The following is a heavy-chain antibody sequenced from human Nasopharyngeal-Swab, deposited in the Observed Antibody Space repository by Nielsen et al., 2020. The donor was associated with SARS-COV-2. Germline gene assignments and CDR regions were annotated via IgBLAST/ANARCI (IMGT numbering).Heavy chain of an antibody. D-gene: IGHD3-22*01. CDR3: AGTPLDSSGYYYAFHY. J-gene: IGHJ4*02. V-gene: IGHV3-30-3*01. CDR1: GFTFSRYT. CDR2: ISYDGSNK. Sequence: GGPLRLSCAASGFTFSRYTMHWVRQAPGKGLEWVAVISYDGSNKYYADSVKGRFTISRDISKNTLYLQMNSLRAEDTAVFYCAGTPLDSSGYYYAFHYWGRGTLVTVSS.